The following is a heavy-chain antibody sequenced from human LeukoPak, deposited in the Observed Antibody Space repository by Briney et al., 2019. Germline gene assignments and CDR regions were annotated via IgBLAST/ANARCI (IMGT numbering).Heavy chain of an antibody. J-gene: IGHJ4*02. CDR2: IIPIFGTA. CDR3: ARASMITLGGVRQYFDY. D-gene: IGHD3-16*01. V-gene: IGHV1-69*05. CDR1: GGTFSSYA. Sequence: SVKVSCKASGGTFSSYAISWVRQAPGQGLEWMGGIIPIFGTANYAQKFQGRVTITTDESTSTAYMELSSLRSEDTAVYHCARASMITLGGVRQYFDYWGQGTLVTVSS.